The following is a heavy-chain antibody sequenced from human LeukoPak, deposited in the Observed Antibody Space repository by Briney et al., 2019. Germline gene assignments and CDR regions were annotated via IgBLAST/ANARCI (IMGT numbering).Heavy chain of an antibody. J-gene: IGHJ4*02. CDR3: ARDGGNSYGAFDY. CDR2: LFYSGST. CDR1: GGSISSGDYC. D-gene: IGHD4-23*01. V-gene: IGHV4-30-4*01. Sequence: SETLSLTCTVSGGSISSGDYCWSWIRQPPGKGLEGFGFLFYSGSTSYNPSLKSRVTISVDTSKNPFSLKMSSATSADTAVYYCARDGGNSYGAFDYWGQGTMVTVSS.